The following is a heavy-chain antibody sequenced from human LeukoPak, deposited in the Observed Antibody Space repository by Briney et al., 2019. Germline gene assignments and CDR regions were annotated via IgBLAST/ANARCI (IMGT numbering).Heavy chain of an antibody. Sequence: SETLSLTCAVYGGSFSGYYWSWIRQPPGKGLEWIGEINHSGSTNYNPSLKSRVTISVDTSKNQFSLKLSSVTVADTAVYYCARVGRLGETHWGQGTLVTVSS. CDR3: ARVGRLGETH. J-gene: IGHJ4*02. D-gene: IGHD3-16*01. V-gene: IGHV4-34*01. CDR2: INHSGST. CDR1: GGSFSGYY.